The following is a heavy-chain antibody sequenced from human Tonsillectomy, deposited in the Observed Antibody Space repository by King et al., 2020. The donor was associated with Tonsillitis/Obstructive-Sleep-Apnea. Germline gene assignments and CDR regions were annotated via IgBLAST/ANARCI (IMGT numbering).Heavy chain of an antibody. V-gene: IGHV3-21*01. CDR1: GFTFSSFS. Sequence: VQLVESGGGLVKPGGSLRLSCAASGFTFSSFSMNWVRQAPGKGLEWVSSISTSSNYIYYADSVRGRFTISRDNAKNSLYLQMNSLRAEDTAVYYCARDLSVAGYDYWGQGTLVTVSS. CDR2: ISTSSNYI. J-gene: IGHJ4*02. D-gene: IGHD6-19*01. CDR3: ARDLSVAGYDY.